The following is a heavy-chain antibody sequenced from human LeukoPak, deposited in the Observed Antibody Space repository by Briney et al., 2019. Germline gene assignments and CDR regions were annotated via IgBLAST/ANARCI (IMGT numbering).Heavy chain of an antibody. J-gene: IGHJ4*02. CDR3: AKDLLLSFDY. Sequence: PGGSLRLSCAASGFTFSSYGMHWVRQAPGKGLEWVAFIRYDGGNKYYADSVKGRFTISRDNSKNTLYLQMNSLRAEDTAVYYCAKDLLLSFDYWGQGTLVTVSS. CDR1: GFTFSSYG. CDR2: IRYDGGNK. D-gene: IGHD2-15*01. V-gene: IGHV3-30*02.